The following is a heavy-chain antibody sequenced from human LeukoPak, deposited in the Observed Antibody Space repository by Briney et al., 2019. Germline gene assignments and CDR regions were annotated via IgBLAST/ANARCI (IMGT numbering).Heavy chain of an antibody. V-gene: IGHV4-4*07. CDR2: IYTSGST. D-gene: IGHD6-19*01. CDR3: ARVASSSGWYGARYYYMDV. J-gene: IGHJ6*03. Sequence: PSETLSLTCTVSGYSISSGYYWGWIRQPAGKGLEWIGRIYTSGSTNYNPSLKGRVTMSVDTSKNQFSLKLSSVTAADTAVYYCARVASSSGWYGARYYYMDVWGKGTTVTVSS. CDR1: GYSISSGYY.